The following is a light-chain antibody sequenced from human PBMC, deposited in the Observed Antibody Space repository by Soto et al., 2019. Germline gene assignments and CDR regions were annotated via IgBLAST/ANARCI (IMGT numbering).Light chain of an antibody. CDR3: GAWDSSLSVYV. Sequence: QSVLTQPPSVSAAPGQRVTISCSGSGSNIANNYVSWYQQLPGTAPKLLIYDDYHRPSGIPDRFSGSKSGTSATLGITGLQTGDEADYYCGAWDSSLSVYVFGTGTKLTVL. V-gene: IGLV1-51*01. CDR2: DDY. CDR1: GSNIANNY. J-gene: IGLJ1*01.